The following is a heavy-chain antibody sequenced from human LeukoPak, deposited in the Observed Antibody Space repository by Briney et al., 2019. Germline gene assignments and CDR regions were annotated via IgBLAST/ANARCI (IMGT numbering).Heavy chain of an antibody. D-gene: IGHD3-16*01. CDR3: AMGDQQYYYYMDV. CDR2: IYSGGST. Sequence: PGGSLRLSCAASEFSVGSNYMTWVRQAPGKGLEWVSLIYSGGSTYYADSVKGRFTISRDNSKNTLYLQMNSLRAEDTAVYYCAMGDQQYYYYMDVWGKGTTVTVSS. V-gene: IGHV3-66*01. J-gene: IGHJ6*03. CDR1: EFSVGSNY.